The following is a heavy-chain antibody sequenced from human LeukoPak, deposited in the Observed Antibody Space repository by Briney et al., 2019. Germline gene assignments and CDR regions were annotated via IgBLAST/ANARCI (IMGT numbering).Heavy chain of an antibody. J-gene: IGHJ4*02. D-gene: IGHD3-10*01. Sequence: ASVKVSCKASGYTFTSYGISWVRQAPGQGLEWMGWISAYNGNTDYAQNLRGRVTLTTDTSTSTAYMELRSLTSDDTAVYYCARDSVDGSGTYYSDSPDYWGQGTLVTVSS. CDR2: ISAYNGNT. V-gene: IGHV1-18*01. CDR3: ARDSVDGSGTYYSDSPDY. CDR1: GYTFTSYG.